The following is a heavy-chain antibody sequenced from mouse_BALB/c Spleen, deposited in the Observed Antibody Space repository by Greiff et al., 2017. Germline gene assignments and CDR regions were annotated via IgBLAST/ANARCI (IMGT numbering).Heavy chain of an antibody. CDR3: ARDQGYYGNYVFAY. J-gene: IGHJ3*01. V-gene: IGHV5-4*02. Sequence: EVKLEESGGGLVKPGGSLKLSCAASGFTFSDYYMYWVRQTPEKRLEWVATISDGGSYTYYPDSVKGRFTISRDNAKNNLYLQMSSLKSEDTAMYYCARDQGYYGNYVFAYWGQGTLVTVSA. D-gene: IGHD2-1*01. CDR2: ISDGGSYT. CDR1: GFTFSDYY.